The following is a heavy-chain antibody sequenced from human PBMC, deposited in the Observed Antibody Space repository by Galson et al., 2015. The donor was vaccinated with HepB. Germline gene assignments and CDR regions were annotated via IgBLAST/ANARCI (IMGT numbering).Heavy chain of an antibody. CDR3: ANNPFGSGSYDY. CDR1: GFSVSTTGVG. V-gene: IGHV2-5*01. CDR2: IYWNDDK. J-gene: IGHJ4*02. D-gene: IGHD3-10*01. Sequence: PALVKPTQTLTLTCTCSGFSVSTTGVGVGWIRQPPGKALEWLAIIYWNDDKAYCPSLQNRLTITKDTSKNQVVLTMSNMDPVDTGTYYCANNPFGSGSYDYWGQGTPVIVSS.